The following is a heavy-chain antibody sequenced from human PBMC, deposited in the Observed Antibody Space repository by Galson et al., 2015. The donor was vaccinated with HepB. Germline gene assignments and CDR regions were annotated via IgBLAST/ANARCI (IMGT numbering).Heavy chain of an antibody. CDR2: IWYGGSNK. V-gene: IGHV3-33*01. CDR1: GFTFSSYG. D-gene: IGHD5-18*01. Sequence: SLRLSCAASGFTFSSYGMHWVRQAPGKGLEWVAVIWYGGSNKDYADSVKGRFTISRDNSKNTLYLQMNSLRAEDTAVYYCARVGGGYGTFEYYSDSWGQGTLVTVSS. J-gene: IGHJ4*02. CDR3: ARVGGGYGTFEYYSDS.